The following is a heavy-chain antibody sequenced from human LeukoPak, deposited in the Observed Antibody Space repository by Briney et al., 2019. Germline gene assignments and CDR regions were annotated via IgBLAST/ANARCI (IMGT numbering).Heavy chain of an antibody. D-gene: IGHD3-22*01. CDR1: GGSISSSS. J-gene: IGHJ4*02. Sequence: SETLSLTCTVSGGSISSSSWSWVRQDPGKRLEWIGYIYYSGSTYYNPSLKSRVTISVDTSKNQFSLKLSSVTAADTAVYYCARGDSSGYYTLAPTYYWGQGTLVTVSS. CDR3: ARGDSSGYYTLAPTYY. CDR2: IYYSGST. V-gene: IGHV4-59*12.